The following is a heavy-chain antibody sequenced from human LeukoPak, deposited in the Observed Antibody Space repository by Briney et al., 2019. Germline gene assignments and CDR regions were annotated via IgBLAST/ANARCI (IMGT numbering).Heavy chain of an antibody. CDR2: IYYSGST. Sequence: SETLSLTCTVSGGSISSSSYYWGWIRQPPGRGLEWIGSIYYSGSTYYNPSLKSRVTISVDTSKNQFSLKLSSVTAADTAVYYCAATLKTYYYDPYYYGMDVWGQGTTVTVSS. CDR1: GGSISSSSYY. CDR3: AATLKTYYYDPYYYGMDV. J-gene: IGHJ6*02. D-gene: IGHD3-22*01. V-gene: IGHV4-39*07.